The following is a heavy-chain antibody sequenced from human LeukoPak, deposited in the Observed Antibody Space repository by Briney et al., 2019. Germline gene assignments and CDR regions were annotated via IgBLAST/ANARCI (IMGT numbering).Heavy chain of an antibody. D-gene: IGHD3-10*01. V-gene: IGHV3-7*04. CDR1: GFTFSSYW. J-gene: IGHJ4*02. Sequence: PGRSLRLSCAASGFTFSSYWMSWVRQAPGKGLEWVANIKQDGSEKYYVDSVKGRFTISRDNAKNSLYLQMNSLRAEDTAVYYCARAYGSGSYSLSPDYWGQGTLVTVSS. CDR2: IKQDGSEK. CDR3: ARAYGSGSYSLSPDY.